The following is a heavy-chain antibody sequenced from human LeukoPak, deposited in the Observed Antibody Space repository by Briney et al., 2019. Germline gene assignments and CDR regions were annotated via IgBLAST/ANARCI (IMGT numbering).Heavy chain of an antibody. D-gene: IGHD4-17*01. CDR3: AREPPSGTTVTTGHYSNDY. J-gene: IGHJ4*02. CDR2: IIPIFGTA. V-gene: IGHV1-69*06. Sequence: SGMVSCKASGGTFSSYGISWVRQAPGQGLEWMGGIIPIFGTANYAQKFQGRVTITADKSTSTAYMELSSLRSEDTAVYYCAREPPSGTTVTTGHYSNDYWGQGTLVTVSS. CDR1: GGTFSSYG.